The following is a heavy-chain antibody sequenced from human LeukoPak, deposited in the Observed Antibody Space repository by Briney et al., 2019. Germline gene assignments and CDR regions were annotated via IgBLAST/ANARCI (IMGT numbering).Heavy chain of an antibody. CDR3: ARGPRRAWEAFDI. D-gene: IGHD1-26*01. V-gene: IGHV3-7*01. J-gene: IGHJ3*02. CDR1: EFTFRNYW. CDR2: INQDGREI. Sequence: PGGSLRLSCAASEFTFRNYWMSWVRQAPGKGLEWVANINQDGREIYYVDSLKGRFTISRDNAKNSLYLQINSLRVEDTAVYYCARGPRRAWEAFDIWGQGTMVTVSS.